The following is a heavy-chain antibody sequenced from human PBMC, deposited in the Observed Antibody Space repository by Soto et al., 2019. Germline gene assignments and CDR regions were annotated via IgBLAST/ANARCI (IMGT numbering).Heavy chain of an antibody. V-gene: IGHV4-30-2*01. CDR3: ARRYGPGFDY. D-gene: IGHD4-17*01. CDR1: GGSIISGGYS. Sequence: PSETLSLTCAVSGGSIISGGYSWSWIRQPPGKGLEWIGYIYHSGSTYYNPSLKSRVTISVDTSKNQFSLKLSSVTAADTAVYYCARRYGPGFDYWGQGTLVTVSS. J-gene: IGHJ4*02. CDR2: IYHSGST.